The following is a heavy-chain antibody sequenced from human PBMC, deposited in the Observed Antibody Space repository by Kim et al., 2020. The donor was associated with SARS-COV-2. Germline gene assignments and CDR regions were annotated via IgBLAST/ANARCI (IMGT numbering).Heavy chain of an antibody. J-gene: IGHJ6*02. CDR1: GGTFSSYA. V-gene: IGHV1-69*13. D-gene: IGHD3-3*01. CDR3: ARDPGRNGVVSDV. Sequence: SVKVSCKASGGTFSSYAISWVRQAPGQGLEWMGGIIPIFGTANYAQKFQGRVTITADESTSTAYMELSSLRSEDTAVYYCARDPGRNGVVSDVWGQGTTVTVSS. CDR2: IIPIFGTA.